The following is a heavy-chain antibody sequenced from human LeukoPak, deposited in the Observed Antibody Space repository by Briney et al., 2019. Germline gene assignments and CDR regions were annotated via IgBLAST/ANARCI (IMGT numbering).Heavy chain of an antibody. CDR1: GFTFDRHT. V-gene: IGHV3-43*01. CDR3: AKDHGYSYVSGYFDY. J-gene: IGHJ4*02. CDR2: IGWDGTNI. D-gene: IGHD5-18*01. Sequence: GGSLRLSCAASGFTFDRHTMHWVRQPPGKGPEWVSLIGWDGTNIDYADSVKGRFTISRDNSKNTLYLQMNSLRAEDTAVYYCAKDHGYSYVSGYFDYWGQGTLVTVSS.